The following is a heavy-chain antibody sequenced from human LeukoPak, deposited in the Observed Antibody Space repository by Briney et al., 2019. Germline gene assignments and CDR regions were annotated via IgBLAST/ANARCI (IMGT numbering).Heavy chain of an antibody. J-gene: IGHJ4*02. D-gene: IGHD6-13*01. V-gene: IGHV3-21*01. Sequence: GGTLRLSCVASGFTFSSYTINWVRQAPGKGLEWVSSISGTSSFIYYADSVKGRFTISRDNAKNSLYLQMNSLRAGDTAVYYCARGIVEIAADGTRIDYWGQGTLVTVSS. CDR1: GFTFSSYT. CDR2: ISGTSSFI. CDR3: ARGIVEIAADGTRIDY.